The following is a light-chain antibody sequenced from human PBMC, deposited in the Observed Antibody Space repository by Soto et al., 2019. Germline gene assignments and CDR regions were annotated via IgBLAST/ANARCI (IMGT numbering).Light chain of an antibody. V-gene: IGKV3D-15*01. CDR3: QQYNNWPPIT. CDR2: GAS. J-gene: IGKJ5*01. CDR1: QSVSSY. Sequence: EIVLAQSAGTLSFCRGERATLSCRASQSVSSYLAWYQHKPGQAPRLLIYGASNRATGIPARFSGSGSGTEFTLTISSLQSEDFAVYYCQQYNNWPPITFGQGTRLEIK.